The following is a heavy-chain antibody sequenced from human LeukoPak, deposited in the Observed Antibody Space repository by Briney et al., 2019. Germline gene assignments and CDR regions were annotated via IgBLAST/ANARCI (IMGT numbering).Heavy chain of an antibody. CDR1: GFTFSSYA. CDR2: INHSGGT. CDR3: TRSGGYYYGSGTPVD. J-gene: IGHJ4*02. D-gene: IGHD3-10*01. Sequence: GSLRLSCAASGFTFSSYAMSWVRQAPGKGLEWIGEINHSGGTNYNPSLKSRVTISVDTSKNQFSLKLSSVTAADTAVYYCTRSGGYYYGSGTPVDWGQGTLVTVSS. V-gene: IGHV4-34*01.